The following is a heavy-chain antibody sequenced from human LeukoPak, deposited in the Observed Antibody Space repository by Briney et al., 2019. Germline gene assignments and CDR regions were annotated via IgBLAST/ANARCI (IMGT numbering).Heavy chain of an antibody. Sequence: SETLSLTCTVSGGSISGYYWSWIRQPPGKGLEWIGYIYHNGGTNYNPSLQSRLTISVDTSKNQFSLKLSSVTAADTAVYYCARHFRAVAGGRYFDYWGQGALVTVSS. CDR1: GGSISGYY. D-gene: IGHD6-19*01. CDR3: ARHFRAVAGGRYFDY. V-gene: IGHV4-59*08. CDR2: IYHNGGT. J-gene: IGHJ4*02.